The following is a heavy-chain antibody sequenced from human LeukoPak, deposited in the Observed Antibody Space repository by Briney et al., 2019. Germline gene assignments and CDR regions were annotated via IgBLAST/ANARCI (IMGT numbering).Heavy chain of an antibody. V-gene: IGHV3-30*18. CDR2: ISYDGSNK. D-gene: IGHD3-22*01. CDR3: AKGTDYYDSSGKLDY. CDR1: GFTFSSYW. J-gene: IGHJ4*02. Sequence: TGGSLRLSCAASGFTFSSYWMHWVRQAPGKGLEWVAVISYDGSNKYHADSVKGRFTISRDNSKNTLYLQMNSLRAEDTAVYYCAKGTDYYDSSGKLDYWGQGTLVTVSS.